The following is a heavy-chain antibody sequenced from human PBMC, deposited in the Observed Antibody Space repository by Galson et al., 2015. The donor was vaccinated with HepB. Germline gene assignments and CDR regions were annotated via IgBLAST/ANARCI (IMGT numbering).Heavy chain of an antibody. V-gene: IGHV3-23*01. CDR1: GVIFSRYA. Sequence: SLRLSCAASGVIFSRYAMNWVRQAPGKGLEWVSSISGSGGTTYYADSVQGRFTISRDNSKNTLYLHMSSLRAEDTAVYYCAKVRLTLYDSSGPVDYGMDVWGLGTTVTVSS. CDR2: ISGSGGTT. J-gene: IGHJ6*02. D-gene: IGHD3-22*01. CDR3: AKVRLTLYDSSGPVDYGMDV.